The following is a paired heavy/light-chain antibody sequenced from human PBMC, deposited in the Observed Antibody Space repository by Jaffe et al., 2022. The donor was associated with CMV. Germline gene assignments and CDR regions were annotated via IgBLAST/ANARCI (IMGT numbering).Light chain of an antibody. J-gene: IGKJ1*01. CDR2: KAS. Sequence: DIQMTQSPSTLSASVGDRVTITCRASQSISSWLAWYQQKPGKAPKLLIYKASSLESGVPSRFSGSGSGTEFTLTISSLQPDDFATYYCQQYNSLWTFGQGTKVEIK. CDR3: QQYNSLWT. CDR1: QSISSW. V-gene: IGKV1-5*03.
Heavy chain of an antibody. Sequence: EVQLVESGGGLVQPGGSLRLSCAASGFTFSSYSMNWVRQAPGKGLEWVSYISSSSSTIYYADSVKGRFTISRDNAKNSLYLQMNSLRDEDTAVYYCAREGGWVDTALMDLFPYYYYYGMDVWGQGTTVTVSS. CDR3: AREGGWVDTALMDLFPYYYYYGMDV. CDR2: ISSSSSTI. J-gene: IGHJ6*02. CDR1: GFTFSSYS. V-gene: IGHV3-48*02. D-gene: IGHD5-18*01.